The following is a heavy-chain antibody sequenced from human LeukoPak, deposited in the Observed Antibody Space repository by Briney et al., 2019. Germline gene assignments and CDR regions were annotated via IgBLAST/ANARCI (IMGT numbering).Heavy chain of an antibody. CDR2: IYTSGST. CDR1: GGSISSYY. V-gene: IGHV4-4*07. J-gene: IGHJ4*02. D-gene: IGHD3-10*01. CDR3: ARGGHGSGSYYFDY. Sequence: PSETLSLPCTVSGGSISSYYWSWIRQPAGKGLEWLGRIYTSGSTNYNPSLESRVAMSVDTSKNQFSLKLSSVTAADTAVYYCARGGHGSGSYYFDYWGQGTLVTVSS.